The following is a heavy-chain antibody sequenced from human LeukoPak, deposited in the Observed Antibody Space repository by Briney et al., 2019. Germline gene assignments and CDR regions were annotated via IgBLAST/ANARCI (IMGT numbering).Heavy chain of an antibody. J-gene: IGHJ3*02. D-gene: IGHD3-9*01. CDR2: IKEDGGDQ. CDR3: ARGSIWMDAFDI. Sequence: GGSPRLSCAASGFTFSSYWMSWVRQAPGKGLEWVANIKEDGGDQYYVDSVKGRFTISRDNAKNSVYLQMNSLRVEDSAVYHCARGSIWMDAFDIWGQGPMVTVSS. V-gene: IGHV3-7*01. CDR1: GFTFSSYW.